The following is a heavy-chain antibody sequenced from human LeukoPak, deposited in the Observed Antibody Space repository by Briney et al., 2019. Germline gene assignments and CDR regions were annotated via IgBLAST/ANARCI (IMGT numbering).Heavy chain of an antibody. Sequence: PGGSLRLSCAASGFTFSSYAMHWVRQAPGKGLEWVAVISYDGSNKYYADSVKGRFTISRDNSKNTLYLQMNSLRAEDTAVYYCARGYGSSDYWGQGTLVTVSP. V-gene: IGHV3-30*04. J-gene: IGHJ4*02. D-gene: IGHD3-10*01. CDR1: GFTFSSYA. CDR3: ARGYGSSDY. CDR2: ISYDGSNK.